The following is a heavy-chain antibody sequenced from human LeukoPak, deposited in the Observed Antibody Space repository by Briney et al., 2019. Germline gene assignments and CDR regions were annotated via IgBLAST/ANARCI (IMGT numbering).Heavy chain of an antibody. CDR2: IYYSGST. J-gene: IGHJ6*02. Sequence: PSETLSLTCTVSGGPISSYYWSWIRQPPGKGLEWIGYIYYSGSTNYNPSLKSRVTISVDTSKNQFSLKLSSVTAADTAVYYCARDYGMDVWGQGTTVTVSS. CDR1: GGPISSYY. V-gene: IGHV4-59*08. CDR3: ARDYGMDV.